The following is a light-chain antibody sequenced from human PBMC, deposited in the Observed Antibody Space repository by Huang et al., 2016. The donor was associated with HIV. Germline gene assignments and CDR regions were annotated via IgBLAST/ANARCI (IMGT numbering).Light chain of an antibody. CDR3: QQSYSAT. J-gene: IGKJ1*01. CDR2: TAS. Sequence: DIQMTQSPSSLSASVGDRVTIPCRASQSVSSFLNWYQQKPGKAPKLLIYTASDLEGGVPSRFSGSGSGTEFTLTINNLQPEDFATYYCQQSYSATFGQGTKVEI. V-gene: IGKV1-39*01. CDR1: QSVSSF.